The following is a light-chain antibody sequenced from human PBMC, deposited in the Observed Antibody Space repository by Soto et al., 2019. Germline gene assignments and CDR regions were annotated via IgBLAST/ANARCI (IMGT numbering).Light chain of an antibody. CDR3: LLSYKGGRPYV. J-gene: IGLJ1*01. Sequence: QAVVTQEPSVTVSPGGTVTLTCGSNTGAVTNGHYPYWFQQKPGQAPKTLIYDTNNKHSWTPARFSGSLLGGKAALTLSGAQPEDEAEYYCLLSYKGGRPYVFGTGTKATVL. CDR1: TGAVTNGHY. CDR2: DTN. V-gene: IGLV7-46*01.